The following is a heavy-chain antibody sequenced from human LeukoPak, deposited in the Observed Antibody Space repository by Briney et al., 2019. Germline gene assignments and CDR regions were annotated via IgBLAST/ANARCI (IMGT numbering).Heavy chain of an antibody. Sequence: PGGSLRLSCAASGFTFSSYWMSWVRQAPGKGLEWVANIMQDGSEKYYVDSVKGRFTISRDNAKNSLYLQMNSLRAEDTAVYYCARDRAYYYDSSGYHNFDYWGQGTLVTVSS. V-gene: IGHV3-7*01. CDR2: IMQDGSEK. J-gene: IGHJ4*02. D-gene: IGHD3-22*01. CDR3: ARDRAYYYDSSGYHNFDY. CDR1: GFTFSSYW.